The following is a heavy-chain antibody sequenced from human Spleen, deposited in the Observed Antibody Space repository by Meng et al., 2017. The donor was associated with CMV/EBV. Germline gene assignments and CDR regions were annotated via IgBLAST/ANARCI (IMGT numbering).Heavy chain of an antibody. CDR2: IYYSGST. V-gene: IGHV4-61*08. Sequence: SETLSLTCNVSGVSISSGDHYWSWIRQPPGKGLEWIGYIYYSGSTNYNPSLKSRVTISVDTSKNQFSLKLSSVTAADTAVYYCARATHPATYCSSTSCHRQGAFDIWGQGTMVTVSS. CDR3: ARATHPATYCSSTSCHRQGAFDI. CDR1: GVSISSGDHY. D-gene: IGHD2-2*02. J-gene: IGHJ3*02.